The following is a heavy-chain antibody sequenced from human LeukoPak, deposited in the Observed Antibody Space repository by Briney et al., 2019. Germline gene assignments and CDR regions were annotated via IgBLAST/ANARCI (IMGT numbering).Heavy chain of an antibody. CDR3: ARVGRDGYNPTYYFDY. Sequence: PGGSLRLSCAASGFTFSSNYMRWVRQAPGKGLEWVSVIYSGGSTYYADSVKGRFTISRDNSKNTLYLQMNSLRAEDTAVYYCARVGRDGYNPTYYFDYWGQGTLVTVSS. V-gene: IGHV3-53*01. J-gene: IGHJ4*02. D-gene: IGHD5-24*01. CDR1: GFTFSSNY. CDR2: IYSGGST.